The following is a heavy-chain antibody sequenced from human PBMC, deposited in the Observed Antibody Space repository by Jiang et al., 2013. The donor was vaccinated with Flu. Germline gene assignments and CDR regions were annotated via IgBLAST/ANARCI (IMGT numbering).Heavy chain of an antibody. CDR3: ARRGRWDVAGQTLGAFDI. V-gene: IGHV5-51*01. J-gene: IGHJ3*02. Sequence: SGYSFTSYWIGWVRQMPGKGLEWMGIIYPGDSDTRYSPSFQGQVTISADKSISTAYLQWSSLKASDTAMYYCARRGRWDVAGQTLGAFDIWGQGTMVTVSS. D-gene: IGHD6-19*01. CDR2: IYPGDSDT. CDR1: GYSFTSYW.